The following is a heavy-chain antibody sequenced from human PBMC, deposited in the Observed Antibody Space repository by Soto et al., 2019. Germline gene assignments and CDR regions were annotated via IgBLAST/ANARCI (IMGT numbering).Heavy chain of an antibody. CDR2: IYDSGST. CDR3: AAAPRY. V-gene: IGHV4-59*01. CDR1: GGSISSYY. J-gene: IGHJ4*02. D-gene: IGHD2-15*01. Sequence: SETLSLTCTVSGGSISSYYWSWIRQPPGKGLEWIGYIYDSGSTNYNPSLKSRVTISVDTSKNQFSLRLTSVTAADTAVYYCAAAPRYWGQRTLVTVSS.